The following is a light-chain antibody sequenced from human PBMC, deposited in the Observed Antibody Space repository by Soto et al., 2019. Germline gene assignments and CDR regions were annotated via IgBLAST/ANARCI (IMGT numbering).Light chain of an antibody. J-gene: IGKJ1*01. V-gene: IGKV1-39*01. Sequence: DIQMTQSPSSLSASVGDRVTITCRASQSISSYLNWYQQKPGQAPKLLIYGASSLPSGVPARFSGSGSGTEFTLTISSLQPEDFATYYCQQSYSTPRTFGQGTKVEIK. CDR3: QQSYSTPRT. CDR2: GAS. CDR1: QSISSY.